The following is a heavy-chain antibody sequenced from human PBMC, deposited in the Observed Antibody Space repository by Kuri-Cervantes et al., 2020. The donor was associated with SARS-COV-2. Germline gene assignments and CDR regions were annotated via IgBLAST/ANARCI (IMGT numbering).Heavy chain of an antibody. J-gene: IGHJ1*01. CDR3: GRHVKPGLVVVPGHH. Sequence: GESLKISCAASGFTFSSYTMNWVRQAPGKGLEWVSYISSSGSTIYYADSVKGRFTISRDNAKNSLYLQMNSLRAEDTAVYYCGRHVKPGLVVVPGHHWGQGTLVTVSS. CDR1: GFTFSSYT. D-gene: IGHD2-2*01. CDR2: ISSSGSTI. V-gene: IGHV3-48*03.